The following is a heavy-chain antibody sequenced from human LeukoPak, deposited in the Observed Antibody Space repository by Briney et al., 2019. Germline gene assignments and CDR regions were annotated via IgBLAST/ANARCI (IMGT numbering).Heavy chain of an antibody. J-gene: IGHJ4*02. CDR1: GGSISSTTYY. CDR3: VRGSTLRHYQY. CDR2: IYYSGST. D-gene: IGHD3-16*01. V-gene: IGHV4-39*01. Sequence: SETVSLTCTVSGGSISSTTYYWGWIRRPPGKGLEWIGSIYYSGSTYYNPSLKSRVTVSVDTSKNQFSLNLSSVTAADTAVYYCVRGSTLRHYQYWGQGTLVTVSS.